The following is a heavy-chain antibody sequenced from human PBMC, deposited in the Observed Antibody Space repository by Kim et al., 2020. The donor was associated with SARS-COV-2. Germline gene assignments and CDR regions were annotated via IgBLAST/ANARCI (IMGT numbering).Heavy chain of an antibody. Sequence: GGSLRLSCAASGFTVSSNYMSWVRQAPGKGLEWVSVIYSGGSTYYADSVKGRFTISRHNSKNTLYLQMNSLRAEDTAVYYCARASFGVGPYYYYGMDVWGPGTTVTVSS. D-gene: IGHD3-3*01. CDR2: IYSGGST. CDR1: GFTVSSNY. J-gene: IGHJ6*02. V-gene: IGHV3-53*04. CDR3: ARASFGVGPYYYYGMDV.